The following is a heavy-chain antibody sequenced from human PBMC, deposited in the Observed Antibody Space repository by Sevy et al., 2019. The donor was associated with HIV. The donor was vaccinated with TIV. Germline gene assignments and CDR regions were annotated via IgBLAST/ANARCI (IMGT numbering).Heavy chain of an antibody. CDR3: ARERWAVADFDY. CDR2: ISYDGSNK. J-gene: IGHJ4*02. Sequence: GGSLRLSCAASGFTFSSYAMHWVRQAPGKGLEWVAVISYDGSNKYYADSVKGRFTISRYNSKNTLYLQMNSLRAEDTAVYYCARERWAVADFDYWGQGTLVTVSS. CDR1: GFTFSSYA. V-gene: IGHV3-30-3*01. D-gene: IGHD6-19*01.